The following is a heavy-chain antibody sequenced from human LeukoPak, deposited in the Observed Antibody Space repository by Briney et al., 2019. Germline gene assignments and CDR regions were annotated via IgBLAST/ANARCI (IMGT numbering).Heavy chain of an antibody. V-gene: IGHV3-7*01. CDR2: IKQDGSEK. D-gene: IGHD2-2*01. Sequence: GGSLRLSCAASGFTFSSYWMSWVRQAPGKGLEWVANIKQDGSEKYYVDSVKGRFTISRDNAKNSLYLQMNSLRAEDTAVYYCARASRGCSSTSCYDDYWGQGTLVTVSS. J-gene: IGHJ4*02. CDR1: GFTFSSYW. CDR3: ARASRGCSSTSCYDDY.